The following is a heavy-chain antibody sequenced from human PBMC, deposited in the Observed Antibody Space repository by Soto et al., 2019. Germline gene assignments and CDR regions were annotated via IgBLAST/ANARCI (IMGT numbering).Heavy chain of an antibody. CDR3: ARGPYCSGGTCYSRSGWFDP. CDR2: INSDGSST. V-gene: IGHV3-74*01. Sequence: EEQLVESGGGLVQPGGSLRLSCAASGFTFSSYWMHWVRQAPGKGLVWVSRINSDGSSTSYADSVKGRFTISRDNAKNTLYLQMNSLRAEDTAVYYCARGPYCSGGTCYSRSGWFDPWGQGTLVTVSS. J-gene: IGHJ5*02. CDR1: GFTFSSYW. D-gene: IGHD2-15*01.